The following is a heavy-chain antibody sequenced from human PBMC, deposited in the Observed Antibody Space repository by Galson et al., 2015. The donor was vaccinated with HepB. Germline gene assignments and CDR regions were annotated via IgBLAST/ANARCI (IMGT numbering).Heavy chain of an antibody. CDR1: GFTFSSLG. V-gene: IGHV3-23*01. CDR3: AKGTTDVDY. CDR2: IGVNARRT. Sequence: SLRLSCAATGFTFSSLGMTWVRQAPGKGLECVAAIGVNARRTDYADSVKGRFTISIDNSRNMLYLQMNNLRAEATAVYYCAKGTTDVDYWGQGTLVTVSS. D-gene: IGHD1-1*01. J-gene: IGHJ4*02.